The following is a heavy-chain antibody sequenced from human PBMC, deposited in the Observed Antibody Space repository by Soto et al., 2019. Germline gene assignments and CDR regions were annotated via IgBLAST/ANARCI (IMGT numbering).Heavy chain of an antibody. J-gene: IGHJ3*02. CDR3: ARLNEVGATSLGAFDI. Sequence: SETLSLTCTVSGGSISSGDYYWSWIRQPPGKGLEWIGYIYYSGSTYYNPSLKSRVTISVDTSKNQFSLKLSSVTAADTAVYYCARLNEVGATSLGAFDIWGQGTMVTVSS. CDR2: IYYSGST. D-gene: IGHD1-26*01. V-gene: IGHV4-30-4*01. CDR1: GGSISSGDYY.